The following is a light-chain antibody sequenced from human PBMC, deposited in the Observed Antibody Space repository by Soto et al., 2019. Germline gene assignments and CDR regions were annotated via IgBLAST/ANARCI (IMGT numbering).Light chain of an antibody. V-gene: IGKV1-39*01. CDR2: GVS. J-gene: IGKJ5*01. CDR3: QQRQYWPPIT. Sequence: DIQMTQPPSSLSASVGDKVTIPCRASQSISSSLNCYQQKSGKAPNLLIYGVSRLQGGVPSRFSGSGSGTDFTLTISSLEPEDFAIYYCQQRQYWPPITFGQGTRLEIK. CDR1: QSISSS.